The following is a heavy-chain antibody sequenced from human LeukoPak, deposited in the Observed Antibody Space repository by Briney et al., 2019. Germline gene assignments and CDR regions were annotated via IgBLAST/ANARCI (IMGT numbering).Heavy chain of an antibody. CDR1: GGSFSGYY. CDR2: INHSGST. CDR3: AGGSIAAAGTRPGPPRRKGNYFDY. J-gene: IGHJ4*02. V-gene: IGHV4-34*01. Sequence: SETLSLTCAVYGGSFSGYYWSWIRQPPGKGLEWIGEINHSGSTNYNPSLKSRVTISVDTSKNQFSLKLSSVTAADTAVYYCAGGSIAAAGTRPGPPRRKGNYFDYWGQGTLVTVSS. D-gene: IGHD6-13*01.